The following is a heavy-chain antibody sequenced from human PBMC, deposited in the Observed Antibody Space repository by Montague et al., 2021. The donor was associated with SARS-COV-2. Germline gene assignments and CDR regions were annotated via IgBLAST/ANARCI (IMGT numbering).Heavy chain of an antibody. CDR3: ARDQGGAFDI. D-gene: IGHD3-16*01. Sequence: SLRLSCAASGFIFSNFAFHLVRQAPGKGLEWVAIITYDGIDKFYSDSVKGRFTISRDNSKNTLYLQMNSLRAEDTAVYYCARDQGGAFDIWGQGTMVTVSS. J-gene: IGHJ3*02. V-gene: IGHV3-30*04. CDR2: ITYDGIDK. CDR1: GFIFSNFA.